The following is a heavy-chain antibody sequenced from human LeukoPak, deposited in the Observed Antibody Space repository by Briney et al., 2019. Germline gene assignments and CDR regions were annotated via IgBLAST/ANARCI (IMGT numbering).Heavy chain of an antibody. CDR2: IWYDGTNK. J-gene: IGHJ4*02. V-gene: IGHV3-33*01. CDR1: GFTFSNYG. CDR3: ARDISYSSSSGGDY. Sequence: GGSLRLSCAASGFTFSNYGMHWVRQAPGKGLEWVAVIWYDGTNKYYADSVKGRFTISRDNAKNSLYLQMNSLRAEDTAVYYCARDISYSSSSGGDYWGQGTLVTVSS. D-gene: IGHD6-6*01.